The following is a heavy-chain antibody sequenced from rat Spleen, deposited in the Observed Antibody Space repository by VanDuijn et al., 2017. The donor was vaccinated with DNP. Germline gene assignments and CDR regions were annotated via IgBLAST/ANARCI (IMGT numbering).Heavy chain of an antibody. J-gene: IGHJ2*01. CDR2: ISPRGSRT. V-gene: IGHV5-25*01. D-gene: IGHD1-11*01. CDR3: ARRGPEGMD. CDR1: GFTFSNYY. Sequence: EVQLVESGGGLVQPGRSLKLSCAASGFTFSNYYMAWVRQAPRKGLEWVAAISPRGSRTYYPDSVKGRFTVSRDNAKSSLYLQMNSLKSEDTATYYCARRGPEGMDWGQGVMVTVSS.